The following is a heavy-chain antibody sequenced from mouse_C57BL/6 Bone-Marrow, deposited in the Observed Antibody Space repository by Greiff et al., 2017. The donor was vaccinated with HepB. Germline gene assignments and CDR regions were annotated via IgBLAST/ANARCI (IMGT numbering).Heavy chain of an antibody. D-gene: IGHD1-1*01. J-gene: IGHJ2*01. CDR2: IDPETGGT. CDR3: TRITTVVARDY. V-gene: IGHV1-15*01. CDR1: GYTFTDYE. Sequence: VKLQQSGAELVRPGASVTLSCKASGYTFTDYEMHWVKQTPVHGLEWIGAIDPETGGTAYNQKFKGKAILTADKSSSTAYMELRSLTSEDSAVYYCTRITTVVARDYWGQGTTLTVSS.